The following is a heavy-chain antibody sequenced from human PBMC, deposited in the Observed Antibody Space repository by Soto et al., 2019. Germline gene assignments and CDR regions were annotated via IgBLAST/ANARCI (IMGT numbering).Heavy chain of an antibody. J-gene: IGHJ4*02. D-gene: IGHD2-2*01. Sequence: GGSLXLSCAASGVXFSSYAMSWVRQAPGKGLEWVSAISGSGGSTYYADSVKGRFTISRDNSKNTLYLQMNSLRAEDTAVYYCAKIVVVTAELLWRAGTLDYWGQGTLVTVSS. V-gene: IGHV3-23*01. CDR2: ISGSGGST. CDR1: GVXFSSYA. CDR3: AKIVVVTAELLWRAGTLDY.